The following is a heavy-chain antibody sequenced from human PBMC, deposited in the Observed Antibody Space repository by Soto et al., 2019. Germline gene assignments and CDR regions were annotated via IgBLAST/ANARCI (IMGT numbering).Heavy chain of an antibody. CDR3: AREGDEPFYYYDSSGYYPSYFDY. V-gene: IGHV1-18*01. J-gene: IGHJ4*01. CDR2: ISAYNGNT. CDR1: GYTFTSYG. D-gene: IGHD3-22*01. Sequence: ASVKVSCKASGYTFTSYGISWVRQAPGQGLEWMGWISAYNGNTYYAQRLQGRVTMTTDTSTSTAYMELRSLRSDDTAVYYCAREGDEPFYYYDSSGYYPSYFDYWG.